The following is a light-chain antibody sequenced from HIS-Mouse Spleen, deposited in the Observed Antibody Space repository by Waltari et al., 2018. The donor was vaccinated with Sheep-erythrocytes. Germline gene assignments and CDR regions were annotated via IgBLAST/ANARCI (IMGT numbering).Light chain of an antibody. Sequence: QPASVSGSPGQSITISCTGTSSDVGGYNYVSWYQQHPGKAPKLMIYEVSNRPSGVSNRFSGSKSGNPASLTISGLQAEDEADYYCSSYTSSSTQVFGGGTKLTVL. J-gene: IGLJ2*01. V-gene: IGLV2-14*01. CDR2: EVS. CDR3: SSYTSSSTQV. CDR1: SSDVGGYNY.